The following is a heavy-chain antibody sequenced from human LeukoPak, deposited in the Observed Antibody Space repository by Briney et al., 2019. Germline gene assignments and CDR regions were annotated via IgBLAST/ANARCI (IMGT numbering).Heavy chain of an antibody. CDR1: GFTFSSYG. CDR2: ISYDGSNK. V-gene: IGHV3-30*18. J-gene: IGHJ4*02. CDR3: AKGPYSSGWYYFDY. Sequence: GRSLRLSCAASGFTFSSYGMHWVRQAPGKGLEWVAVISYDGSNKYYADSVKGRFTISRDNSKNTLYLQMNSLRAEDTAVYYCAKGPYSSGWYYFDYWGQGTLVTVSS. D-gene: IGHD6-19*01.